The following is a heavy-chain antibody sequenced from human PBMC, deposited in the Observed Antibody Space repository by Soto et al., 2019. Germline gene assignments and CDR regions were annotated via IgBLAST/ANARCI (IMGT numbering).Heavy chain of an antibody. J-gene: IGHJ4*02. V-gene: IGHV1-18*04. D-gene: IGHD3-3*01. CDR3: ARYFWSGQLPFYFDQ. Sequence: ASVKVSCKASGYTFTGYYMHWVRQAPGQGLEWMGWISAYNGNTKYSQNLQGRVTMTIDTTTSSAYLEVRSLRSDDTAIYYCARYFWSGQLPFYFDQWGQGTLVTVSS. CDR1: GYTFTGYY. CDR2: ISAYNGNT.